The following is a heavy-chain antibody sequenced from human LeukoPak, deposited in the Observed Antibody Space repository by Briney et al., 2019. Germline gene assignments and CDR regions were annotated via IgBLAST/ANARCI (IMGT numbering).Heavy chain of an antibody. CDR2: ISYDGSNK. Sequence: GGSLRLSCAASGFTFSSYGMHWVRQAPGKGLEWVAVISYDGSNKYYADSVKGRFTISRDNSKNTLYLQMNSLRAEDTAVYYRAKDKGPGYGGNSEILGYWGQGTLVTVSS. D-gene: IGHD4-23*01. CDR3: AKDKGPGYGGNSEILGY. J-gene: IGHJ4*02. V-gene: IGHV3-30*18. CDR1: GFTFSSYG.